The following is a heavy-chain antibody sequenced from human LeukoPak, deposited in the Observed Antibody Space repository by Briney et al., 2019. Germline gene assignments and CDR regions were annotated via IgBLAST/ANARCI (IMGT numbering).Heavy chain of an antibody. D-gene: IGHD2-2*02. Sequence: ASVKVSCKASGYTFTSYAMHWVRQAPGQRLEWMGWINAGNGNTKYSQKFQGRVTITRDTSASTAYMELSSLRSDDTAVYYCARDGSVVVPAAILDYYGMDVWGQGTTVTVSS. V-gene: IGHV1-3*01. J-gene: IGHJ6*02. CDR2: INAGNGNT. CDR3: ARDGSVVVPAAILDYYGMDV. CDR1: GYTFTSYA.